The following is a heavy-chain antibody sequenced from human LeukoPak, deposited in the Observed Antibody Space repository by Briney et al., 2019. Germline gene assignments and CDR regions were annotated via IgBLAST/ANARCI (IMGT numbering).Heavy chain of an antibody. J-gene: IGHJ3*02. V-gene: IGHV1-2*02. Sequence: ASVKVSCKASGYTFTGYYMHWVRQAPGQGLEWMGWINPNSGGTNYAQKFQGRVTMTRDTSISTAYMELSRLRSDDTAVYYCARVYDFWSGYGLGAFDIWGQGTMVTVSS. CDR2: INPNSGGT. CDR3: ARVYDFWSGYGLGAFDI. CDR1: GYTFTGYY. D-gene: IGHD3-3*01.